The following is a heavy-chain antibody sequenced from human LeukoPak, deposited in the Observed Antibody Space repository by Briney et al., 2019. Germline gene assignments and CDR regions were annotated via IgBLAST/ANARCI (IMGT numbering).Heavy chain of an antibody. Sequence: HPGGSLRLSCAASGFTFNIYGMHWVRQAPGKGLEWVAFIWYDGSKKYYADSVKGRFTISRDNSKNMVSLEMNSLRTEDTAVYYCAKDVNAYCSGDCSDYWGQGTLVTASS. J-gene: IGHJ4*02. D-gene: IGHD2-21*01. V-gene: IGHV3-30*02. CDR2: IWYDGSKK. CDR3: AKDVNAYCSGDCSDY. CDR1: GFTFNIYG.